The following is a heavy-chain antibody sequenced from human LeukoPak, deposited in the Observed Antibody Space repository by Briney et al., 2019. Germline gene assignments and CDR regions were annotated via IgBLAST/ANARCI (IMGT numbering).Heavy chain of an antibody. CDR2: IYYSGST. V-gene: IGHV4-59*12. CDR1: GGSISNYY. Sequence: SETLSLTCTVSGGSISNYYWSWIRQPPGKGLEWIGDIYYSGSTNYNPSLKSRVTISVDTSKNQFSLKLSSGTAADTAVYYCARVSMGSGDAFDIWGQGTMVTVSS. J-gene: IGHJ3*02. CDR3: ARVSMGSGDAFDI. D-gene: IGHD3-10*01.